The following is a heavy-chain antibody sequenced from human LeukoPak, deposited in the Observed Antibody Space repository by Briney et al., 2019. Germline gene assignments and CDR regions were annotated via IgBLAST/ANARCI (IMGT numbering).Heavy chain of an antibody. V-gene: IGHV3-21*01. CDR2: ISSSSSYI. Sequence: GGSLRLSCAASGFTFSSYSMNWVRQAPGKGLEWVSSISSSSSYIYYADSVKGRFTISRDNAKNPLYLQMNSLRAEDTAVYYCAREPTSPYYDFWSGYSDAFDIWGQGTMVTVSS. CDR1: GFTFSSYS. CDR3: AREPTSPYYDFWSGYSDAFDI. J-gene: IGHJ3*02. D-gene: IGHD3-3*01.